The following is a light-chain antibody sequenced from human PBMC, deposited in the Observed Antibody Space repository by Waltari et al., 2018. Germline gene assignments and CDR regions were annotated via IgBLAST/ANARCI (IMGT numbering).Light chain of an antibody. CDR3: QQRSNWPPVVT. CDR1: QSVSSS. V-gene: IGKV3-11*01. Sequence: EIVLTQSPATLSLSPGERATLSCRASQSVSSSLAWYQHKPGQSPRLLIYDASNRATGIPARFSGSGSGTDFTLTISSLEPEDFAVYYCQQRSNWPPVVTFGQVTRLEIK. J-gene: IGKJ5*01. CDR2: DAS.